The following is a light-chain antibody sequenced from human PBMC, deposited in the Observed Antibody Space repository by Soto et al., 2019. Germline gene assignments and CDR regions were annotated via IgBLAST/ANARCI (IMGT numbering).Light chain of an antibody. V-gene: IGLV2-14*01. J-gene: IGLJ1*01. CDR1: SSDVGGYNY. CDR2: EVS. CDR3: RSYTIRSTLDYV. Sequence: QSALTQPASVSGSPGQSITISCTGTSSDVGGYNYVSWYQQHPGKAPKLMIYEVSNRPSGVSNRFSGSKSGNTASLTNSGLQAEDDGDYYCRSYTIRSTLDYVSGSGTKLTLL.